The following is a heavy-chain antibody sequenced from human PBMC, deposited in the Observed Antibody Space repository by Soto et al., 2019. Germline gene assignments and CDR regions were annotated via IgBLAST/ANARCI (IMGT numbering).Heavy chain of an antibody. D-gene: IGHD3-10*01. CDR3: AKKVNSGSGSQYFDY. Sequence: GGSLRLSCVASGFTFSSYSMSWVRQAPGKGLEWVSGFRAGGDDGTTYYADSVRGRFTISRDNSKNTLFLQMNSLRAEDTAIYYCAKKVNSGSGSQYFDYFGQGTLVTVSS. J-gene: IGHJ4*02. CDR2: FRAGGDDGTT. CDR1: GFTFSSYS. V-gene: IGHV3-23*01.